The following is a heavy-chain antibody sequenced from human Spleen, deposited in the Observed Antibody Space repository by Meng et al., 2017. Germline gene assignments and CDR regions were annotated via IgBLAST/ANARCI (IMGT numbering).Heavy chain of an antibody. J-gene: IGHJ4*02. CDR3: ATGSDWYYFAS. CDR2: ISGSGLST. V-gene: IGHV3-23*01. CDR1: GFTFLDYW. Sequence: GGSLRLSCATSGFTFLDYWMTWVRQVPGKGLEWVSAISGSGLSTYYADSVKGRFTISRDKSKNTLYLQMNSLRAEDTAVYYCATGSDWYYFASWGQGTLVTVSS. D-gene: IGHD6-19*01.